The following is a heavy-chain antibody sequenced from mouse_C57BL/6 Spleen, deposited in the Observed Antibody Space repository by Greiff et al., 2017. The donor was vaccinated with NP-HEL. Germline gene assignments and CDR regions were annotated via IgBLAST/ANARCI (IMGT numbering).Heavy chain of an antibody. J-gene: IGHJ4*01. CDR3: ALITTVVATGMDY. CDR2: IDPANGNT. Sequence: EVQLQQSVAELVRPGASVKLSCTASGFNIKNTYMHWVKQRPEQGLEWIGRIDPANGNTKYAPKFQGKATITAATSSNTAYLPLSSLTSEDTAIYYWALITTVVATGMDYWGQGTSVTVSA. CDR1: GFNIKNTY. V-gene: IGHV14-3*01. D-gene: IGHD1-1*01.